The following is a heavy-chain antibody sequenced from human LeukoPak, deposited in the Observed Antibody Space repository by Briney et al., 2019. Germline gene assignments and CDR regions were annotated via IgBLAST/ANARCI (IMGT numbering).Heavy chain of an antibody. J-gene: IGHJ6*03. CDR3: ARERLVWGYYYYYMDV. V-gene: IGHV4-30-4*08. CDR2: IYYSGST. D-gene: IGHD3-16*01. Sequence: PSETLSLTCTVSGGSISSGDYYWSWIRQPPGKGLEWIGYIYYSGSTYYNPSLKSRVTISVDTSKNQFSLKLSSVTAADTAVYYCARERLVWGYYYYYMDVWGKGTTVTVSS. CDR1: GGSISSGDYY.